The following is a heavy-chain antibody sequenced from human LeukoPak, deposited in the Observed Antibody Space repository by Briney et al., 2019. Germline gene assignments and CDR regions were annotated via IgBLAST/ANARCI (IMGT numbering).Heavy chain of an antibody. Sequence: SGGSLRLSYAASGFTFSSYWMNWVRQAPGKGLEWVAFIRYDGSLKNYADSVKGRFTNSRDNSKNTLYLQMNSLRGDDTAVYCCANPPLYDSSGPEDYWGQGTLVTVPS. CDR3: ANPPLYDSSGPEDY. CDR1: GFTFSSYW. V-gene: IGHV3-30*02. CDR2: IRYDGSLK. J-gene: IGHJ4*02. D-gene: IGHD3-22*01.